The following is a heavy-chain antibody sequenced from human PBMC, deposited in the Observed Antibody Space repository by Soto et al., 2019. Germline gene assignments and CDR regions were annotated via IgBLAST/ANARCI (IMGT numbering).Heavy chain of an antibody. CDR1: GGYFSGYY. D-gene: IGHD2-8*02. CDR2: INHSGST. J-gene: IGHJ4*02. CDR3: ARDKITGLFDY. V-gene: IGHV4-34*01. Sequence: SETKSVTCTVFGGYFSGYYWTWISQNTGTGLEWIGEINHSGSTNYNPSLKSRVTISVDTSKNQFSLKLTSVTAADTAVYYCARDKITGLFDYWGQGTLVTVSS.